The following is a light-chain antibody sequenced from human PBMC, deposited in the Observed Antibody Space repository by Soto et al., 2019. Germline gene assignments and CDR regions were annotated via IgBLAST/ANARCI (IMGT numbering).Light chain of an antibody. Sequence: TRTLSDGKTATHSYRAVQILSSSHLAWYQYKPGQAPGLMIYGACSWAGGIPDRVRGTGSGTGFTLTISILEPEAFEVYDCKRLRHALSWTFGQGTKVDIK. CDR3: KRLRHALSWT. J-gene: IGKJ1*01. V-gene: IGKV3-20*01. CDR1: QILSSSH. CDR2: GAC.